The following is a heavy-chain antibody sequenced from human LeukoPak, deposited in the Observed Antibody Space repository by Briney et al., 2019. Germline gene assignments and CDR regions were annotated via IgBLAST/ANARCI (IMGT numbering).Heavy chain of an antibody. CDR1: VFPFSHYG. V-gene: IGHV3-33*01. J-gene: IGHJ4*02. D-gene: IGHD3-10*01. Sequence: GISLRLSCAAPVFPFSHYGMHCVRRAPGRALEWVAVIWYYGSNKYYADSVKGRFTISRDNSKNTLYLQMNSLRAEDTAVYYCAGNYGPYYFDYWGQGTLVTVSS. CDR3: AGNYGPYYFDY. CDR2: IWYYGSNK.